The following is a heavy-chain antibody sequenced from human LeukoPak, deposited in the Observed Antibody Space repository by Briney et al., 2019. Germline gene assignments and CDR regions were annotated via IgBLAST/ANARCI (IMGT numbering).Heavy chain of an antibody. CDR1: GGSISSGSYY. CDR2: IYTSGST. V-gene: IGHV4-61*02. Sequence: SETLSLTCTVSGGSISSGSYYWSWIRQPAGKGLEWIGRIYTSGSTNYNPSLKSRVTMSVDTSKNQCSLKLSSVTAADTAVYYCARDRYYYDSSGYSLFDYWGQGTLVTVSS. J-gene: IGHJ4*02. CDR3: ARDRYYYDSSGYSLFDY. D-gene: IGHD3-22*01.